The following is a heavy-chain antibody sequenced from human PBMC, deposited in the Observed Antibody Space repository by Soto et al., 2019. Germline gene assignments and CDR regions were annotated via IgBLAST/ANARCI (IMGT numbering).Heavy chain of an antibody. CDR3: ARDGEITMVRGVTPYYYGMDV. J-gene: IGHJ6*02. CDR2: INPNSGGT. Sequence: ASVKVSCKASGYTFTGYYMHWVRQAPGQGLEWMGWINPNSGGTNYAQKFQGWVTMTRDMSISTAYMELSRLRSDDTAVYYCARDGEITMVRGVTPYYYGMDVWGQGTTVTVSS. V-gene: IGHV1-2*04. CDR1: GYTFTGYY. D-gene: IGHD3-10*01.